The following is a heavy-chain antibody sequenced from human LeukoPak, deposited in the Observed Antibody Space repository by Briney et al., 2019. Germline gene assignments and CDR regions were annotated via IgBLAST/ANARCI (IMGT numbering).Heavy chain of an antibody. CDR2: VYYSGTT. CDR3: AREEYGDYVGY. J-gene: IGHJ4*02. CDR1: GGSISSYS. V-gene: IGHV4-59*01. D-gene: IGHD4-17*01. Sequence: SETLSLTCTVSGGSISSYSWSWIRQPPGKRREWIGYVYYSGTTNYNPSLRSRVTISVDTSKNQFSLKLNSVTAADTAVYYCAREEYGDYVGYWGQGTLVTVAS.